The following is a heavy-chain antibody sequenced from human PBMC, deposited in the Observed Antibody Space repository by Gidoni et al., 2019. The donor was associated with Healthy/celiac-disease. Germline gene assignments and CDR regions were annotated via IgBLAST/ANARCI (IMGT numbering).Heavy chain of an antibody. D-gene: IGHD6-19*01. CDR1: GFTFSSYE. J-gene: IGHJ4*02. CDR3: ARVGIAVAGHYYFDY. V-gene: IGHV3-48*03. Sequence: EVQLVESVGGLVQPGGSLRLSCAASGFTFSSYEMNWVRQAPGKGLEWVSDISSSGSTIYYADSVKGRFTISRDNAKNSLYLQMNSLRAEDTAVYYCARVGIAVAGHYYFDYWGQGTLVTVSS. CDR2: ISSSGSTI.